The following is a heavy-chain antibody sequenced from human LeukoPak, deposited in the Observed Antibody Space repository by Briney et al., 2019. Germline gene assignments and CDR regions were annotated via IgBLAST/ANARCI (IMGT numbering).Heavy chain of an antibody. D-gene: IGHD2-15*01. J-gene: IGHJ4*02. Sequence: ASVKVSCKASGYTFTGYYKHWVRQAPGQGLEWMGWINPNSGGTNYAQKFQGRVTMTRDTSISTAYMELSRLRSDDTAVYYCARVRVVVAATFDFDYWGQGTLVTVSS. CDR3: ARVRVVVAATFDFDY. V-gene: IGHV1-2*02. CDR1: GYTFTGYY. CDR2: INPNSGGT.